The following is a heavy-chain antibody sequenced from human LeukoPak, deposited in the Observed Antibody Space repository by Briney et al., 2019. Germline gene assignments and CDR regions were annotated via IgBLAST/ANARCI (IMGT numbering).Heavy chain of an antibody. D-gene: IGHD3-22*01. V-gene: IGHV3-9*01. CDR1: GFTFDDYA. CDR2: ISWNSGSI. Sequence: GGSLRLSCAASGFTFDDYAMHWVRQAPGKGLEWVSGISWNSGSIGYADSVKGRFTISRDNAKNSLYLQMNSLRAEDTALYYCAKDIYYDSSEDFDYWGQGTLVTVSS. J-gene: IGHJ4*02. CDR3: AKDIYYDSSEDFDY.